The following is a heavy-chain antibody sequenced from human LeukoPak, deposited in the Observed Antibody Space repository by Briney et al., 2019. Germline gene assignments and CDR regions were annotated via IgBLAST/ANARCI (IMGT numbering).Heavy chain of an antibody. CDR3: AAGRTTVSDNWFDP. D-gene: IGHD4-11*01. CDR1: GGSISSYY. J-gene: IGHJ5*02. V-gene: IGHV4-4*07. CDR2: IYTSGST. Sequence: SETLSLTCTVSGGSISSYYWSWIRQPAGKGLEWIGRIYTSGSTNYNPSLKSRVTIPVHTSKHQFSRKLSSVTAADTAVYYCAAGRTTVSDNWFDPWGEGTRVTVSS.